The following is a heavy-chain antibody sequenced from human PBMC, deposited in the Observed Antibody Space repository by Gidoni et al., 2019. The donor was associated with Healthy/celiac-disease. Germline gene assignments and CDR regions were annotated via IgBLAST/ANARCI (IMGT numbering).Heavy chain of an antibody. CDR3: AREGYSYGSGY. J-gene: IGHJ4*02. CDR2: IYTSGST. Sequence: QVQLQESGPGLVKPSQTLSLTCTVSGGSISSGSYYWSWIRPPAGKGLEWIGRIYTSGSTNYNPSLKSRVTISVDTSKNQFSLKLSSVTAADTAVYYCAREGYSYGSGYWGQGTLVTVSS. D-gene: IGHD5-18*01. V-gene: IGHV4-61*02. CDR1: GGSISSGSYY.